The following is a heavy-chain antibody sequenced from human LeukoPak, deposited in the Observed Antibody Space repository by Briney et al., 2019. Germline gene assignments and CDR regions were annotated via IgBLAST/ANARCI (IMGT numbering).Heavy chain of an antibody. CDR3: AREPLWFGELYYFDY. CDR1: GGSISSGSYY. D-gene: IGHD3-10*01. Sequence: SQTLSLTCTVSGGSISSGSYYWSWIRQPAGKGLEWIGRIYTSGSTNYNPSLKSRVTISVDTSKNQFSLKLSSVTAADTAVYYCAREPLWFGELYYFDYWGQGTLVTVSS. V-gene: IGHV4-61*02. CDR2: IYTSGST. J-gene: IGHJ4*02.